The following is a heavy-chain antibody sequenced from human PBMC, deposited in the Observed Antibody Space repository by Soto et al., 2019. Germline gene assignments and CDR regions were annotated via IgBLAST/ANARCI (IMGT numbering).Heavy chain of an antibody. Sequence: QVQLVQSGPEVKKPGSSVKVSCKASGGTFNSYPISWVRQAPGQGLEWMGGIIPIFGTPNYAQKFQGRVTITAYEYTTTAYMELSSLRSEDTAVNYCASLGTGEYWGQATLVTVSS. J-gene: IGHJ4*02. CDR1: GGTFNSYP. V-gene: IGHV1-69*01. CDR3: ASLGTGEY. CDR2: IIPIFGTP.